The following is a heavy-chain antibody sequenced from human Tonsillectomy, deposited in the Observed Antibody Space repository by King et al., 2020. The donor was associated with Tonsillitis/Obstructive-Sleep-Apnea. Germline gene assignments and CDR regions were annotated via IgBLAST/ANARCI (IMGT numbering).Heavy chain of an antibody. CDR2: LSGSGGST. Sequence: VQLVEAGGGLVQPGGSLRLSCAASGFTFSTHGMSWVRQAPGEGLEWVSILSGSGGSTYSADSVKGRFTISRDNSKNTLYLQMNSLRAEDTAVYYCAKGSSYCSTTTCYTAADVWGKGTTVTVSS. CDR3: AKGSSYCSTTTCYTAADV. D-gene: IGHD2-2*02. V-gene: IGHV3-23*04. J-gene: IGHJ6*04. CDR1: GFTFSTHG.